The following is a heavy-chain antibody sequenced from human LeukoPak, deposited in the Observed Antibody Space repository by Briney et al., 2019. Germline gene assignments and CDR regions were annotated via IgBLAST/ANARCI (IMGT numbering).Heavy chain of an antibody. CDR3: ARAGYGSTWFQN. CDR1: GXSXXXXX. D-gene: IGHD6-13*01. Sequence: KASETLSLTCSVSGXSXXXXXXXWXXXPXGXXLXWIGSIYYSGSTNYNPSLKSRLTISVDTSKNQFSLKLSSVTTADTAVYFCARAGYGSTWFQNWGQGTLVTVSS. V-gene: IGHV4-59*01. J-gene: IGHJ1*01. CDR2: IYYSGST.